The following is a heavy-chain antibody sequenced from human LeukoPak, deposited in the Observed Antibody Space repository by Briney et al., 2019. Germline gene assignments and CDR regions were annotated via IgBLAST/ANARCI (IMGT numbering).Heavy chain of an antibody. CDR2: ISGSGGST. V-gene: IGHV3-23*01. D-gene: IGHD2-15*01. Sequence: GGSLRLSCAAAAFTFSSYAMSRVRQAPGKGLEWVSAISGSGGSTYYADSVKGRFTISRDNSKNTLYLQMNSLRAEDTAVYYCAKDLRDIVVVVAATPDYWGQGTLVTVSS. CDR3: AKDLRDIVVVVAATPDY. J-gene: IGHJ4*02. CDR1: AFTFSSYA.